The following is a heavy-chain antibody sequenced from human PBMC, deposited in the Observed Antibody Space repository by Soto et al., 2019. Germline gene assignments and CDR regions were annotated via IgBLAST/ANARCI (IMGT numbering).Heavy chain of an antibody. V-gene: IGHV4-34*01. J-gene: IGHJ6*02. D-gene: IGHD3-3*01. CDR1: GESFSGYY. CDR2: INDRGRP. CDR3: ARQMGNYEFWSGKPYSYYYAMDV. Sequence: PSETLSLTCAVYGESFSGYYWSWVRQPPGKGLEWIGEINDRGRPNYNPSLKSRVTLSIDTSNNQVSLRLNSVTAADTAVYYCARQMGNYEFWSGKPYSYYYAMDVWGQGTTVTVSS.